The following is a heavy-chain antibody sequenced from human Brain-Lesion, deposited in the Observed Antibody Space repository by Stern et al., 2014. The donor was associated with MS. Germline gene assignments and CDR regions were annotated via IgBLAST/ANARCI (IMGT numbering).Heavy chain of an antibody. Sequence: EMPLVESGGDLVQPGGSLRLSCVASGFTFSDYWLTWVRQAPGKGLPWVANINQDGRDRNYVDPVKGRFPISRANPTNTLYLPLNSLRVDDTAVYYCARIDRGNYDFWSGYYDYWFDPWGQGTLVTVSS. CDR3: ARIDRGNYDFWSGYYDYWFDP. CDR2: INQDGRDR. V-gene: IGHV3-7*01. J-gene: IGHJ5*02. D-gene: IGHD3-3*01. CDR1: GFTFSDYW.